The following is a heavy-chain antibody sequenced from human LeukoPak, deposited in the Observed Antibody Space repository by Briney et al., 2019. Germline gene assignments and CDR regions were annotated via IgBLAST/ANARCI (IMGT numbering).Heavy chain of an antibody. CDR2: ISGSGGST. J-gene: IGHJ4*02. D-gene: IGHD3-22*01. CDR3: AKGRGYYDSSGYPDYFDY. V-gene: IGHV3-23*01. Sequence: GGSLRLSCAASGFTFSSYAMSWVRQAPGKGLEWVSAISGSGGSTYYADSVKGRFTISRDNSKNTLYLQMNSLRAEDTAVYCCAKGRGYYDSSGYPDYFDYWGQETLVTVSS. CDR1: GFTFSSYA.